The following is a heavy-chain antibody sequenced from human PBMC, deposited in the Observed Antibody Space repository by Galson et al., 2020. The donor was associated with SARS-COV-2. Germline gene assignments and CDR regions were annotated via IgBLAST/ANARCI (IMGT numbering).Heavy chain of an antibody. CDR2: ISGSGGST. J-gene: IGHJ4*02. V-gene: IGHV3-23*01. Sequence: GGSLRLSCAASGFTFSSYAMSWVRQAPGKGLEWVSAISGSGGSTYYADSVKGRFTISRDNSKNTLYLQMNSLRAEDTAVYYCAKDRWASSSWYAFDYWGQGTLVTVSS. CDR1: GFTFSSYA. D-gene: IGHD6-13*01. CDR3: AKDRWASSSWYAFDY.